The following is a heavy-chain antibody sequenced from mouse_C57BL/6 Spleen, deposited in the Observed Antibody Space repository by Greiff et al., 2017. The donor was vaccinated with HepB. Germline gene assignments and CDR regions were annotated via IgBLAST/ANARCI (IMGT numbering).Heavy chain of an antibody. D-gene: IGHD1-1*01. CDR1: GCTFTSYW. V-gene: IGHV1-55*01. J-gene: IGHJ2*01. Sequence: VQLQQPGAELVKPGASVKMSCKASGCTFTSYWITWVKQRPGQGLEWIGDIYPGSGSTNYNEKFKSKATLTVDTSSSTAYMQLSSLTSEDSAVYYCARSDYYGSSDYFDYWGQGTTLTVSS. CDR3: ARSDYYGSSDYFDY. CDR2: IYPGSGST.